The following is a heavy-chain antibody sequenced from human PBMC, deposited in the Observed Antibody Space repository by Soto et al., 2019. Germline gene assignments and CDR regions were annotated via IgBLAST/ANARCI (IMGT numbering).Heavy chain of an antibody. Sequence: SETLSLTCTVSGGSVSSGSYYWSWIRQPPGKRLEWIGYIYYSGSTNYNPSLKGRVTISVDTSKNQFSLKLSSVTAADTAVYYCARDHRGSSWYYYGMDVWGQGTTVTVSS. V-gene: IGHV4-61*01. CDR2: IYYSGST. CDR1: GGSVSSGSYY. D-gene: IGHD6-13*01. CDR3: ARDHRGSSWYYYGMDV. J-gene: IGHJ6*02.